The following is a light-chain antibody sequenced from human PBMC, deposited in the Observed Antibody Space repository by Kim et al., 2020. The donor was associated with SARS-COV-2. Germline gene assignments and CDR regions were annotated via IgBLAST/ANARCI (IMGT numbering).Light chain of an antibody. V-gene: IGLV1-44*01. Sequence: GVTIACSGSSSNIGSNTVHWYQQLPGTAPKLLIYSNTQRPSGVPDRFSGSKSGTSASLAISGLQSEDEADYYCAAWDDSLNGQVVFGGGTQLTVL. J-gene: IGLJ2*01. CDR2: SNT. CDR3: AAWDDSLNGQVV. CDR1: SSNIGSNT.